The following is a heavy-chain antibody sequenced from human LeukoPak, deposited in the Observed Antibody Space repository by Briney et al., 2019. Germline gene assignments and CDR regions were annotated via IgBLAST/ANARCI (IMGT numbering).Heavy chain of an antibody. CDR3: AREARGNYAPGLDY. V-gene: IGHV3-7*01. CDR1: GFTFSTYW. Sequence: GGSLRLSCAASGFTFSTYWISWVRQAPGKGLEWVANIKRDGSEKYYVDSVKGRFTISRDNAKNSVYLQMNSLRAEDTAIYYCAREARGNYAPGLDYWGQGTLVTVSS. D-gene: IGHD1-7*01. CDR2: IKRDGSEK. J-gene: IGHJ4*02.